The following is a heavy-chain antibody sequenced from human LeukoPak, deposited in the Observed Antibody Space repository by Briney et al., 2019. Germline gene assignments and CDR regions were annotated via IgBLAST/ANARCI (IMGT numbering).Heavy chain of an antibody. Sequence: ASVKVSCKASGYTFTGYYMHWVRQAPGQGLEWMGRINPNSGGTNYAQKFQGRVTMTGDTSISTAYMELSRLRSDDTAVYYCARDTYDSSEGYYYYGMDVWGQGTTVTVSS. CDR2: INPNSGGT. V-gene: IGHV1-2*06. CDR3: ARDTYDSSEGYYYYGMDV. D-gene: IGHD3-22*01. CDR1: GYTFTGYY. J-gene: IGHJ6*02.